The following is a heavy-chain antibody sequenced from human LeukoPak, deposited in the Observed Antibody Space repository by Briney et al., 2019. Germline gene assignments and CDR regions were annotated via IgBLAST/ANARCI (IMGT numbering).Heavy chain of an antibody. J-gene: IGHJ6*03. Sequence: SETLSLTCTVSGGSIDSYFWTWIRQPPGKGLEFIGNMYHSGSASYNDSLKGRATISLGSSRKEFSLKLTSVTAADTAVYFCARVLPAYWNGAPPYYMDVWGKGTTVTVSS. D-gene: IGHD2-21*01. CDR3: ARVLPAYWNGAPPYYMDV. CDR2: MYHSGSA. CDR1: GGSIDSYF. V-gene: IGHV4-59*01.